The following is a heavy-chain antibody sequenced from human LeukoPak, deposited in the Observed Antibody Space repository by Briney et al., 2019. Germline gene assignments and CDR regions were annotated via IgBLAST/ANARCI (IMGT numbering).Heavy chain of an antibody. J-gene: IGHJ4*02. V-gene: IGHV3-30*09. Sequence: GGSLRLSCAASGFTFSSYAMHWVRQAPGKGLEWLAVISYDGSDRYNADSVQGRFAISRDNSKNTLYQQMYSLRVDDSAVYYCARDPYEVLTGYYARLDSWGQGTLVTVSS. CDR3: ARDPYEVLTGYYARLDS. CDR1: GFTFSSYA. D-gene: IGHD3-9*01. CDR2: ISYDGSDR.